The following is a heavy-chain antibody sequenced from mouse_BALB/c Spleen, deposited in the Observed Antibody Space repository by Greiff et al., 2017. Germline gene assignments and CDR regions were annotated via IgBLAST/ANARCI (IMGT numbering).Heavy chain of an antibody. Sequence: QVQLKESGPGLVAPSQSLSITCTVSGFSLTSYGVHWVRQPPGKGLEWLGVIWAGGSTNYNSALMSRLSISKDNSKSQVFLKMNSLQTDDTAMYYCARDYDGKDWYFDVWGAGTTVTVSS. J-gene: IGHJ1*01. CDR1: GFSLTSYG. D-gene: IGHD2-3*01. CDR2: IWAGGST. CDR3: ARDYDGKDWYFDV. V-gene: IGHV2-9*02.